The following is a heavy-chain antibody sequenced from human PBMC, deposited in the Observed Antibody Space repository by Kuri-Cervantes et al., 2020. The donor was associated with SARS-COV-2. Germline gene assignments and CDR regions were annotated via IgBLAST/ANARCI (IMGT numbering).Heavy chain of an antibody. Sequence: GSLRLSCTVSGGSISSYYWSWIRQPPGKGLEWIGYIYYSGSTYYNPSLKSRVTISVDTSKNQFSLKLSSVTAADTAVYYCARARRYSSLEGWFDPWGQGTLVTVSS. CDR2: IYYSGST. CDR1: GGSISSYY. J-gene: IGHJ5*02. V-gene: IGHV4-59*01. CDR3: ARARRYSSLEGWFDP. D-gene: IGHD6-13*01.